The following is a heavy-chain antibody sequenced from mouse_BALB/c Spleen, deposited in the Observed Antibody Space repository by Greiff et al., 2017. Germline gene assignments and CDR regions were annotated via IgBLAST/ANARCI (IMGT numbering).Heavy chain of an antibody. J-gene: IGHJ2*01. CDR3: AREGYYGSSYPY. Sequence: EVKLVESGGGLVQPGGSLKLSCAASGFTFSSYGMSWVRQTPDKRLELVATINSNGGSTYYPDSVKGRFTISRDNAKNTLYLQMSSLKSEDIAMYYCAREGYYGSSYPYWGQGTTLTVSS. V-gene: IGHV5-6-3*01. D-gene: IGHD1-1*01. CDR1: GFTFSSYG. CDR2: INSNGGST.